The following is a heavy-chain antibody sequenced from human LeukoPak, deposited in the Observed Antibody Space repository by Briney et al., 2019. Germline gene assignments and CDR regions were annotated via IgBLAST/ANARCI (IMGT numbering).Heavy chain of an antibody. D-gene: IGHD2-15*01. V-gene: IGHV3-30*04. J-gene: IGHJ4*02. CDR1: GFAFNTST. CDR2: ISYDGSNK. Sequence: GGSLRLSCAASGFAFNTSTMHWVRQAPGKGLEWVAVISYDGSNKYYADSVKGRFTIPRDNSKNTLYLQMNSLRAEDTAVYYCAKGWTKGNFDYWGQGTLVTVSS. CDR3: AKGWTKGNFDY.